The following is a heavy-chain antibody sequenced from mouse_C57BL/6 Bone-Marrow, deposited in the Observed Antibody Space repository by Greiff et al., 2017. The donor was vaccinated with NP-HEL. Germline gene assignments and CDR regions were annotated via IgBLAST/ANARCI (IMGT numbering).Heavy chain of an antibody. CDR3: TTNWDAMDY. D-gene: IGHD4-1*01. CDR1: GFNIKDDY. J-gene: IGHJ4*01. V-gene: IGHV14-4*01. Sequence: EVQLHQSGAELVRPGASVKLSCTASGFNIKDDYMHWVKQRPEQGLEWIGWIDPENGDTEYASKFQGKATITADTSSNTAYLQLSSLTSEDTAVYYCTTNWDAMDYWGQGTSVTVSS. CDR2: IDPENGDT.